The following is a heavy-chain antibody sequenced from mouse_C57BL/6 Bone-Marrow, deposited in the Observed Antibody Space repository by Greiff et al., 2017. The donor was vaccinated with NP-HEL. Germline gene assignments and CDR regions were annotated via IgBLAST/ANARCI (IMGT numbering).Heavy chain of an antibody. Sequence: EVKLQESGPGMVKPSQSLSLTCTVTGYSITSGYDWHWIRHFPGNKLEWMGYISYSGSTNYNPFLKSRISITHDTSKNHFFLKLNSVTTEDTATYYCARDEGFRAWFAYWGQGTLVTVSA. CDR1: GYSITSGYD. CDR2: ISYSGST. J-gene: IGHJ3*01. CDR3: ARDEGFRAWFAY. V-gene: IGHV3-1*01.